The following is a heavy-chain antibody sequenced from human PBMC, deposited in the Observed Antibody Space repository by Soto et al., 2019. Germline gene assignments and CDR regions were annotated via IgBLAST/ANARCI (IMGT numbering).Heavy chain of an antibody. V-gene: IGHV1-69-2*01. D-gene: IGHD1-26*01. CDR1: GYTFTDYY. J-gene: IGHJ6*02. CDR3: GTVGRLGSTGASTYGMDV. CDR2: VDSADGET. Sequence: EVQLVQSGAEVKKPGATVKLSCKVSGYTFTDYYVHWVQQAPGKGLEWMGLVDSADGETIYAEKFQGRVTMTADTSTDTAYMELTNLRSEDAAVYYCGTVGRLGSTGASTYGMDVWGQGTTVTVSS.